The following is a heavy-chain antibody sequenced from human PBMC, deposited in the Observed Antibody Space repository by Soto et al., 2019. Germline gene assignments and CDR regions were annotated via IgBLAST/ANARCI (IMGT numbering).Heavy chain of an antibody. CDR3: ARAPWIFVTRERGWDY. Sequence: GGSLRLSCAASGFTFSSYWMSWVRQAPGKGLEWVANIKQDGSEKYYVDSVKGRFTISRDNAKNSLYLQMNSLRAEDTAVYYCARAPWIFVTRERGWDYWGQGTLVTVSS. CDR2: IKQDGSEK. V-gene: IGHV3-7*01. D-gene: IGHD3-3*01. CDR1: GFTFSSYW. J-gene: IGHJ4*02.